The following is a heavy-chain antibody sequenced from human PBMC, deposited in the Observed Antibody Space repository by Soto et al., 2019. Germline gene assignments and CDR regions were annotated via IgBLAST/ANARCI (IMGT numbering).Heavy chain of an antibody. CDR2: IIPIFGTA. V-gene: IGHV1-69*01. J-gene: IGHJ6*02. CDR1: GGTFSRYA. Sequence: QVQLVQSGAEVKKPGSSVKVSCKASGGTFSRYAIIWVRQAPGQGLEWMGGIIPIFGTANYAQKSQGRVTIPADESTSTVYMELSSLRAEDTAVYYWARNLGYCIGGSCFSRVYDYYYYGMDFWGHGTTVTVSS. CDR3: ARNLGYCIGGSCFSRVYDYYYYGMDF. D-gene: IGHD2-15*01.